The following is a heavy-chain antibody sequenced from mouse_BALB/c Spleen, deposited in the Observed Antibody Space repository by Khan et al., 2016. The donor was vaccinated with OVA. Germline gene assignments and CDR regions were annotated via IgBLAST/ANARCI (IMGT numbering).Heavy chain of an antibody. V-gene: IGHV14-3*02. CDR1: GFNIKDTY. CDR2: IDPANGYT. Sequence: VHVKQSGAELVKPGASVKLSCTTSGFNIKDTYIHWVKQRPEQGLEWIGRIDPANGYTKFEPKFQGKATITTETSSNTDYLQLRSLTSEDTAVDYCARITYYDGSYWGHGTLVTVSS. D-gene: IGHD1-1*01. CDR3: ARITYYDGSY. J-gene: IGHJ3*01.